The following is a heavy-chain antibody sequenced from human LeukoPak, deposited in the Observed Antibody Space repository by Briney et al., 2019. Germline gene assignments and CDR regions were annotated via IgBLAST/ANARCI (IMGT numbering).Heavy chain of an antibody. CDR3: TRAQAFDY. Sequence: GGSLRLSCAASGFTVSSNYMSWVRQALGKGLEWVSVMYIDGNTHYAESVKGRFTISRDNSKNTLFLQLSSLRAEDTAVYYCTRAQAFDYWGQGTLVTVSS. CDR1: GFTVSSNY. V-gene: IGHV3-66*01. CDR2: MYIDGNT. J-gene: IGHJ4*02.